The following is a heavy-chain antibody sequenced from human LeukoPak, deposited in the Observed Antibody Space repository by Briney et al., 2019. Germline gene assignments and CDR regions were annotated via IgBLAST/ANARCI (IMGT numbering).Heavy chain of an antibody. D-gene: IGHD2-15*01. Sequence: SGTLSLTCDVSGVSISSSNRWSWVRQPPGKGLEWIGEIHHSGSTNYNPSLKSRVTMSIDKSKNQFSLNLNSVTAADTAVYYCARDGGGSSLYADQWGQGTLVSVSS. J-gene: IGHJ5*02. CDR2: IHHSGST. CDR1: GVSISSSNR. CDR3: ARDGGGSSLYADQ. V-gene: IGHV4-4*02.